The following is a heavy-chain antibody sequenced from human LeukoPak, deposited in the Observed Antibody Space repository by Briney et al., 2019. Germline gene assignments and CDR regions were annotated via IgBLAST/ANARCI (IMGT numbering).Heavy chain of an antibody. D-gene: IGHD2-21*01. J-gene: IGHJ4*02. V-gene: IGHV3-30*02. CDR3: AKDRETFSSYGYFDY. Sequence: PGGSLRLSCATSGFTFSTYDMHWVRQAPGKGLEWVAHIRYDGLKKRYADSVRGRVTVSRDNSKNTLCLQMNSLRAEDTAVYYCAKDRETFSSYGYFDYWGQGTLVPVSS. CDR1: GFTFSTYD. CDR2: IRYDGLKK.